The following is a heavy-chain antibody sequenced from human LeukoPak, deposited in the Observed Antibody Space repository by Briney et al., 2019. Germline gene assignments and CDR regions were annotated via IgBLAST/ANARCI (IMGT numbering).Heavy chain of an antibody. CDR2: IYYSGST. CDR3: ARVPPGWHPSRTDY. Sequence: SETLSLTCTVSGGSISSSSYYWGWIRQPPGKGLEWIGSIYYSGSTYYNPSLKSRVTISVDTSKNQFSLKLSSVTAADTAVYYCARVPPGWHPSRTDYWGQGTLVTVSS. J-gene: IGHJ4*02. V-gene: IGHV4-39*07. CDR1: GGSISSSSYY.